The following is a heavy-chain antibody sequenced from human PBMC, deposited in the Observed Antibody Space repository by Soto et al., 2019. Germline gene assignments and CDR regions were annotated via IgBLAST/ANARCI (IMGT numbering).Heavy chain of an antibody. D-gene: IGHD2-21*01. CDR1: GYTFTGYY. CDR3: ARGGDGYNFGAVY. Sequence: ASVKVSCKASGYTFTGYYMHWVRQAPGQGLEWMGWISAYNGNTNYAQKLQGRVTMTTDKSTSTVYMELRSLRSDDTAVYYCARGGDGYNFGAVYWGQGTPVTVSS. J-gene: IGHJ4*02. V-gene: IGHV1-18*04. CDR2: ISAYNGNT.